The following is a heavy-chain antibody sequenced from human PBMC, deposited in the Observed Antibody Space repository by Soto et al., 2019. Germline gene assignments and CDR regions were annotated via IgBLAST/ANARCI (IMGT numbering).Heavy chain of an antibody. J-gene: IGHJ4*02. Sequence: QVQLQESGPGLVKPSETLSLTCTVSGGSISSYYWSWIRQPPGKGREWIGYIYYSGSTNYNPSLKNRVTISVDTSKNQFSLKLSSVTAADTAVYYCAGLYYCSGSYSVDYWGQGTLVTVSS. CDR3: AGLYYCSGSYSVDY. CDR1: GGSISSYY. CDR2: IYYSGST. D-gene: IGHD3-10*01. V-gene: IGHV4-59*01.